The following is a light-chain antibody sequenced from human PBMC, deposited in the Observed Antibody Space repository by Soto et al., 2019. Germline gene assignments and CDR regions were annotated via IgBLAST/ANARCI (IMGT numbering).Light chain of an antibody. CDR1: QSVSTY. CDR2: AAS. V-gene: IGKV3-11*01. CDR3: QQRSNWPPA. J-gene: IGKJ1*01. Sequence: IVLTQSPPTLSLSQGERATLSCRARQSVSTYSALYQQNPGQAPRRLIYAASTRATVVPARFSGSGSGTDFTLTSSSLEPEDFAVYYCQQRSNWPPAFGQGTKVDI.